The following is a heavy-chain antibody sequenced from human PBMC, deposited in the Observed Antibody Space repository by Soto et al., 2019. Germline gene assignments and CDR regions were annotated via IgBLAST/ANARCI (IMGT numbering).Heavy chain of an antibody. Sequence: PSETLSLTCTVSGGSIRNIHYYWGWVRQPPGKGLEWIASISYSGTTYYNPSLKSRVTISVDTSKNQFSLKLSSVTAADTAVYYCARQFYGSGSRGAFDIWGQGTMVTVSS. CDR3: ARQFYGSGSRGAFDI. D-gene: IGHD3-10*01. V-gene: IGHV4-39*01. J-gene: IGHJ3*02. CDR1: GGSIRNIHYY. CDR2: ISYSGTT.